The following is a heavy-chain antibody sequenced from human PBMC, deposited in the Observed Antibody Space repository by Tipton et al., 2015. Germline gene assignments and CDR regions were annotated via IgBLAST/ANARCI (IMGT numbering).Heavy chain of an antibody. J-gene: IGHJ4*02. CDR2: IHYSGST. V-gene: IGHV4-31*03. D-gene: IGHD5-24*01. Sequence: TLSLTCTVSGGYIRTDGYYWSWIRQHPGKGLEWIGYIHYSGSTYYNPPLKSRATVSVDTFTNQFSLMVTSVTAADTAVYYCAREAYNSNYFDFWGQGTLVIVSS. CDR3: AREAYNSNYFDF. CDR1: GGYIRTDGYY.